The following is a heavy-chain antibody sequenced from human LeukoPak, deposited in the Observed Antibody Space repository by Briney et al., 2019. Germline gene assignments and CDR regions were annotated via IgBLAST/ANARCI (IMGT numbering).Heavy chain of an antibody. CDR3: ARDRGVGAITEGFDY. D-gene: IGHD1-26*01. CDR2: INSDGSST. Sequence: QSGGSLRLSCAASGFTFSNYWMHWVRQAPGKGLVWVSRINSDGSSTSYADSVKGRFTISRDNAKNTLYLQMNSLRAEDTAVYYCARDRGVGAITEGFDYWGQGILVTVSS. CDR1: GFTFSNYW. J-gene: IGHJ4*02. V-gene: IGHV3-74*01.